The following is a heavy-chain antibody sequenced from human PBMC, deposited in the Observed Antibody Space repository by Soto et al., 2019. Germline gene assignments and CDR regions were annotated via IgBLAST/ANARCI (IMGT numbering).Heavy chain of an antibody. J-gene: IGHJ4*02. CDR3: ARVEYSSSSPFDY. D-gene: IGHD6-6*01. Sequence: AGGSLRLSCAASGFTFSSYSMNWVRQAPGKGLEWVSSISSSSSYIYYADSVKGRLTISRDNAKNSLYLQMNSLRAEDTAVYYCARVEYSSSSPFDYWGQGTLVPVSS. CDR1: GFTFSSYS. CDR2: ISSSSSYI. V-gene: IGHV3-21*01.